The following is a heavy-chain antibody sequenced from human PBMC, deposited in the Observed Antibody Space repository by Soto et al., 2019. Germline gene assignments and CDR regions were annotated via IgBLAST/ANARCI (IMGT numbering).Heavy chain of an antibody. V-gene: IGHV1-69*01. CDR3: ARGWGYVSNAYYYAY. CDR1: GGTFSRHA. Sequence: QVQLVQSGAEVRKPGSSVKVSCKASGGTFSRHAISWVRQAPGQGLEWMGGIIPIFGTANHAQKFQGRVTIIADESTSTVYMELSSLRSEDTAMYYCARGWGYVSNAYYYAYWGQGTLVIVSS. CDR2: IIPIFGTA. J-gene: IGHJ4*02. D-gene: IGHD3-22*01.